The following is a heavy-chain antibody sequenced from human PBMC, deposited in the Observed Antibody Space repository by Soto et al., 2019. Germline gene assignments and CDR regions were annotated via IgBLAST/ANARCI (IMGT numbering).Heavy chain of an antibody. V-gene: IGHV2-5*02. CDR1: GFSLSTTGVG. CDR3: VQSRCGGDCLQSYSSHSYYGLDV. D-gene: IGHD2-21*01. J-gene: IGHJ6*02. CDR2: IYWDDDK. Sequence: QITLKESGPTLVKPTQTLTLTCTFSGFSLSTTGVGVGWIRQPPGKALEWLALIYWDDDKRYNPSLKSRLTITKATSKSQVVSTMTNMDPVDTATYYCVQSRCGGDCLQSYSSHSYYGLDVWGQGTTVTVSS.